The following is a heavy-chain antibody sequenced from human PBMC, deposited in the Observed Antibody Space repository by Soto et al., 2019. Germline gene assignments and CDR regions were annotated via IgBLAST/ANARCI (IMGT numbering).Heavy chain of an antibody. D-gene: IGHD3-16*01. Sequence: QITLKESGPTLVKPTQPLTLTCTFSGFSLSTSGVGVGWIRQPPGKALEWLALIYWDDDKRYSPSLKSRLTITKDTSKNQVVLTMTNMDPVDTATYYCAHSFPSITPGRWEYTFEDGPIAFDIWGQGTMVTVSS. CDR1: GFSLSTSGVG. CDR2: IYWDDDK. J-gene: IGHJ3*02. CDR3: AHSFPSITPGRWEYTFEDGPIAFDI. V-gene: IGHV2-5*02.